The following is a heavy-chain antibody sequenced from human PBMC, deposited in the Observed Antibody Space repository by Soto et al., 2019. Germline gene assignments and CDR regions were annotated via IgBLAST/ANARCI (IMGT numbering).Heavy chain of an antibody. V-gene: IGHV3-48*04. CDR3: ARTYGTGSLNWFDP. D-gene: IGHD3-10*01. J-gene: IGHJ5*02. Sequence: EVQLVESGGGLVQPGGSLRLSCAASGFIFSSYDMNWVRQAPGKGLEWVSYISSGSGNILYADSEKGRFTISRDNAKNSLYLQMNSLRAEDTAVYYCARTYGTGSLNWFDPWGQGTLVTVSS. CDR1: GFIFSSYD. CDR2: ISSGSGNI.